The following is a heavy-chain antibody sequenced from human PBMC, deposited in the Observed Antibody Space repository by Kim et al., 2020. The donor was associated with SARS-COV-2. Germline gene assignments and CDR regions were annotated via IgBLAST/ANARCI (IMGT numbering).Heavy chain of an antibody. CDR1: GFTFSSYG. CDR2: IWYDGSNK. J-gene: IGHJ6*02. Sequence: GGSLRLSCAASGFTFSSYGMHWVRQAPGKGLEWVAVIWYDGSNKYYADSVKGRITISRDNSKNTLYLQMNRLSAEDTAVYYCAKDLPNSSRHRNYYYYGMDVWGQESTVT. D-gene: IGHD6-13*01. V-gene: IGHV3-33*06. CDR3: AKDLPNSSRHRNYYYYGMDV.